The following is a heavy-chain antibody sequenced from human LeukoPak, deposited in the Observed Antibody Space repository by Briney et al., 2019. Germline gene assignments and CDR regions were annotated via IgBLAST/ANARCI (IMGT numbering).Heavy chain of an antibody. CDR3: ARVVARLGDYYYYYGMDV. CDR1: GYTFTSHY. D-gene: IGHD2-15*01. CDR2: INPIGGST. J-gene: IGHJ6*04. Sequence: GASVTLSCKASGYTFTSHYMHWVRHPPGQGLEWMGIINPIGGSTSYAQKFQGRVTMTRDTSTSTVYMELSSLRSEDTAVYYWARVVARLGDYYYYYGMDVWGKGTKVSFSS. V-gene: IGHV1-46*01.